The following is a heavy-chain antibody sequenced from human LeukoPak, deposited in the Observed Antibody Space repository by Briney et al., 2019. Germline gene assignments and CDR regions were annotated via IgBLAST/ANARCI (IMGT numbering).Heavy chain of an antibody. CDR2: ISAYNGNT. CDR3: ARELYLSWFDP. V-gene: IGHV1-18*01. CDR1: GYTFASYG. Sequence: ASVKVSCKASGYTFASYGISWVRHAPGQGLELMGWISAYNGNTNYAQKLQGRVTMTTDTSTSTAYMELRSLRSDDTAVYYCARELYLSWFDPWGQGTLVTVSS. J-gene: IGHJ5*02. D-gene: IGHD2/OR15-2a*01.